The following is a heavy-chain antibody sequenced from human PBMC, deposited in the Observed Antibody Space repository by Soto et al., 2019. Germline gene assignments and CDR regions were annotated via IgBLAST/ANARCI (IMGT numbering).Heavy chain of an antibody. CDR1: GYTFTDYY. Sequence: GASVKVFCKTSGYTFTDYYTHWVRQAPGQGLEWMGWMSPGSGGAYFAQKFQGRVTLTRDTSIGTAYIEVNSLTSDDATVYFCTRENIENSDGLYDAFDIWGQGTTVTVSS. CDR3: TRENIENSDGLYDAFDI. V-gene: IGHV1-2*02. J-gene: IGHJ3*02. CDR2: MSPGSGGA. D-gene: IGHD5-18*01.